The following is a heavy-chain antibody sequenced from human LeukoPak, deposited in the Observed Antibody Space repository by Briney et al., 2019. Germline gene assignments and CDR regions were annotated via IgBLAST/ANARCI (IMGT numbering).Heavy chain of an antibody. CDR2: ISSGSSAI. CDR3: AADRPHWAFDS. Sequence: GGSLRLSCAASGFSFSSSHMNWVRQAPGKWLEWVSYISSGSSAIYYTDSVNGRFTISRDNAKSSLYLQMNSLRDEDRAIFYCAADRPHWAFDSWGQGTLVTVSS. CDR1: GFSFSSSH. J-gene: IGHJ4*02. D-gene: IGHD7-27*01. V-gene: IGHV3-48*02.